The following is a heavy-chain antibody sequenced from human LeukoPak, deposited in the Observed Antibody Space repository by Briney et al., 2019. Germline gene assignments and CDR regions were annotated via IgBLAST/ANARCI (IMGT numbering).Heavy chain of an antibody. D-gene: IGHD3-10*01. V-gene: IGHV3-21*01. Sequence: KSGGSLRLSCAASGFTFSSYSMNWVRQAPGKGLEWVSSISSSSSYIYYADSVKGRFTISRDNSKNTLYLQMNSLRAEDTAVYYCARGPLLWFGELSPMDVWGQGTTVTVSS. CDR2: ISSSSSYI. CDR3: ARGPLLWFGELSPMDV. CDR1: GFTFSSYS. J-gene: IGHJ6*02.